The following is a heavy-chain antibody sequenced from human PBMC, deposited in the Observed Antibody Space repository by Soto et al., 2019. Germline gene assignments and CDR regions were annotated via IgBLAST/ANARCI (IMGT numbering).Heavy chain of an antibody. J-gene: IGHJ4*02. Sequence: QVHLVQSGAEVKKPGASVKVSCKGSGYAFTTYGITWERQAPGQGLAWMGWISAHNVNTNYARKLQGRVTVTRDTSTSTAYMELRSLRSEDTAVYYCARGRYGDYWGEGALVTVSS. D-gene: IGHD1-1*01. CDR3: ARGRYGDY. CDR2: ISAHNVNT. CDR1: GYAFTTYG. V-gene: IGHV1-18*01.